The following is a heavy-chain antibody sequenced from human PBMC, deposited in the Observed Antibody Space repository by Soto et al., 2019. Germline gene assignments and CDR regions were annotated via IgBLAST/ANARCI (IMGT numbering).Heavy chain of an antibody. J-gene: IGHJ3*02. Sequence: PAETLSVPCTFSVGSLSSSSYYWGWIRQPPGKGLEWIGSIYYSGSTYYNPSLKSRVTISVDTSKNQFSLKLSSVTAADTAVYYCDCYYDSSGTNHAVDIWGQGTLVTVSS. V-gene: IGHV4-39*01. CDR1: VGSLSSSSYY. CDR3: DCYYDSSGTNHAVDI. CDR2: IYYSGST. D-gene: IGHD3-22*01.